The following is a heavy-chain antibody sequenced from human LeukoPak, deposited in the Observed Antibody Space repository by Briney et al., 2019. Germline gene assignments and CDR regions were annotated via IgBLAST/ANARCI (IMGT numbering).Heavy chain of an antibody. CDR1: GGSFCVYY. V-gene: IGHV4-34*01. CDR3: ARGGVLRYFDWLYTHPGFNY. CDR2: IHLSRST. J-gene: IGHJ4*02. Sequence: SQTLSPTCAVYGGSFCVYYCGSIRQPPPMRLAWVGGIHLSRSTNYNPSLKSRVTISVDTSKNQFSLKLSSVTAADTAVYYCARGGVLRYFDWLYTHPGFNYWGQGTLVTVSS. D-gene: IGHD3-9*01.